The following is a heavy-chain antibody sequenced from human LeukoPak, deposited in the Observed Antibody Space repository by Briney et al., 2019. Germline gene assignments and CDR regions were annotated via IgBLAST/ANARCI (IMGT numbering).Heavy chain of an antibody. D-gene: IGHD3-10*01. CDR2: IIPILGIA. Sequence: SVKVSCKASGGTFSSYAISWVRQAPGQGLEWMGGIIPILGIANYEQKFQGRVTITADKSTSTAYMELSSLRSEDTAVYYCARGLGSGSMIYGMDVWGQGTTVTVSS. CDR3: ARGLGSGSMIYGMDV. J-gene: IGHJ6*02. CDR1: GGTFSSYA. V-gene: IGHV1-69*10.